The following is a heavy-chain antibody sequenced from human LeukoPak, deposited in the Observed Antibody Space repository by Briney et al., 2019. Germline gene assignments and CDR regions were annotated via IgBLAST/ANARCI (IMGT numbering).Heavy chain of an antibody. CDR1: GGSISSYY. V-gene: IGHV4-59*01. Sequence: SETLSLTCTVSGGSISSYYWSWIRQPPGKGLEWIGYIYYSGSANYNPSLKSRVTISVDTSKNQFSLKLSSVTAADTAVYYCAKGSEWELRGCLDYWGQGTLVTVSS. D-gene: IGHD1-26*01. CDR3: AKGSEWELRGCLDY. J-gene: IGHJ4*02. CDR2: IYYSGSA.